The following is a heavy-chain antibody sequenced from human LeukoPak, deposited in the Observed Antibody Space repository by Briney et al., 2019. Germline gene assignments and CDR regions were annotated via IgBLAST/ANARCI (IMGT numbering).Heavy chain of an antibody. J-gene: IGHJ4*02. CDR3: ARERRDGYNFGDY. Sequence: EASVKVSCKASGYTFTSYGISWVRQAPGQGLEWMGWINAGSTNTKYPQKFQGRVTITRDTSASTAYMELSSLRSEDTAVYYCARERRDGYNFGDYWGQGTLVTVSS. D-gene: IGHD5-24*01. V-gene: IGHV1-18*01. CDR1: GYTFTSYG. CDR2: INAGSTNT.